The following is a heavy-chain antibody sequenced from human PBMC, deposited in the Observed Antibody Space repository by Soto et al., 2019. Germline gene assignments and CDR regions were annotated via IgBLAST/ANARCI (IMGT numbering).Heavy chain of an antibody. CDR3: ASHFTGVLVLGASPPGGDNYGWDV. Sequence: QVQLVQSGAEVKKPGSSVKVSCKASGGTFSRYTFTWVRQAPGQGLEWMGRIIPILDIPNYAQNFQGRVTITAAKSTSTAYMVLSSLTSDAPALYYCASHFTGVLVLGASPPGGDNYGWDVWGQGTTVTVSS. D-gene: IGHD2-15*01. V-gene: IGHV1-69*02. J-gene: IGHJ6*02. CDR1: GGTFSRYT. CDR2: IIPILDIP.